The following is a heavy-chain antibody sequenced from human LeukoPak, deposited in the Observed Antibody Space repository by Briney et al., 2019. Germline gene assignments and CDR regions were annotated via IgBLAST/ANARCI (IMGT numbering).Heavy chain of an antibody. CDR1: GYTFTGYY. D-gene: IGHD6-19*01. Sequence: GASVKVSCKASGYTFTGYYIHWVRQAPGQGLEWMGIINPSGGSTSYVQKFQGRVTMTRDTSTSTVYMELSSLRSEDTAVYYCARDPHPEYSSGWYFNDGFDIWGQGTMVTVSS. CDR2: INPSGGST. CDR3: ARDPHPEYSSGWYFNDGFDI. J-gene: IGHJ3*02. V-gene: IGHV1-46*01.